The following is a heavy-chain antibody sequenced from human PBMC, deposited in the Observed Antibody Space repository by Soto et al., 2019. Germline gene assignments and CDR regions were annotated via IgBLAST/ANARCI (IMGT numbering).Heavy chain of an antibody. D-gene: IGHD3-22*01. V-gene: IGHV3-74*01. CDR2: INSDGSST. J-gene: IGHJ6*02. CDR3: ARAIGYYGMDV. Sequence: GGSLRLSCAASGLSFSNCWMHWVRQAPGMGLVWVSHINSDGSSTTYADSVKGRFTISRDNAKNTLYLQMNSLRAEDTAVYYCARAIGYYGMDVWGQGTKVPVYS. CDR1: GLSFSNCW.